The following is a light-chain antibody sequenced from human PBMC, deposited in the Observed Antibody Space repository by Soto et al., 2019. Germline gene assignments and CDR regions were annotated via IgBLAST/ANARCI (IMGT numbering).Light chain of an antibody. CDR3: QQYDRSLT. CDR1: QSVSTSD. J-gene: IGKJ4*01. CDR2: GAS. V-gene: IGKV3-20*01. Sequence: EIVLTQSPGTLSLSPGERATLSCRASQSVSTSDFAWYQQKPGQAPRLLMYGASHRASGIPDRFSGSGWGTDFTLKISRLEPEDFAVYYCQQYDRSLTFGGGTKVDI.